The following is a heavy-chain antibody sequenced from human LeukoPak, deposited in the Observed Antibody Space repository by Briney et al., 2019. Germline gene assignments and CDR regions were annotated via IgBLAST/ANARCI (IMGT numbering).Heavy chain of an antibody. Sequence: GGSLRLSCAASGFMFSDFWMSWVRQAPGKGLEWVANIKQDGSDKYYVDSVKGQFTISRDNAKNSLDLQMNSLRGEDTAVYYCARYRGKGTSWPLDVWGQGTIVTVSS. CDR1: GFMFSDFW. D-gene: IGHD1-26*01. CDR3: ARYRGKGTSWPLDV. J-gene: IGHJ3*01. V-gene: IGHV3-7*01. CDR2: IKQDGSDK.